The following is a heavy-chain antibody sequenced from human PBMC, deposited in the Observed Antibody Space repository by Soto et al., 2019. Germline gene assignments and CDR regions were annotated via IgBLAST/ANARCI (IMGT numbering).Heavy chain of an antibody. J-gene: IGHJ6*02. CDR1: GGTVSSGAYY. CDR3: ARGNCGDDCYSDPYYGMDV. CDR2: ISYSGST. Sequence: QVQLQESGPGLVKPSETLSLTCNVSGGTVSSGAYYWTWIRQPPGKGLEWIGYISYSGSTKYNPSLLRRVAISIDTSKEQFSLNLRSVTAADTAVYYCARGNCGDDCYSDPYYGMDVWGQGTTVTVSS. V-gene: IGHV4-61*08. D-gene: IGHD2-21*02.